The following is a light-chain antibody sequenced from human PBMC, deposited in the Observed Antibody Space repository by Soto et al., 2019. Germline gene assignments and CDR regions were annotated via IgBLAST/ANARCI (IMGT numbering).Light chain of an antibody. J-gene: IGKJ4*01. CDR2: GAS. V-gene: IGKV3-20*01. Sequence: EIVLTQSPGTLSLSPGERATLSCRASQSVSSSYLAWYQQKPGQAPRLLIYGASSRATAIPDRFSGSGSGTDFTLTISRLEPEDFAVYYYQQYGSSPFTFGGGTKVEIK. CDR3: QQYGSSPFT. CDR1: QSVSSSY.